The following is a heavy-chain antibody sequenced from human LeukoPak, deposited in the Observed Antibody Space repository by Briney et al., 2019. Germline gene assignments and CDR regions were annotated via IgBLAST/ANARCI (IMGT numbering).Heavy chain of an antibody. D-gene: IGHD4-17*01. CDR3: ARDSDYGDYVHYFDY. CDR2: IYYSGST. Sequence: SETLSLTCTVSGGSISSYYWSWIRQPPGKGLEWIGYIYYSGSTNYNPSLKSRVTISVDTPKNQFSLKLSSVTAADTAVYYCARDSDYGDYVHYFDYWGQGTLVTVSS. J-gene: IGHJ4*02. V-gene: IGHV4-59*01. CDR1: GGSISSYY.